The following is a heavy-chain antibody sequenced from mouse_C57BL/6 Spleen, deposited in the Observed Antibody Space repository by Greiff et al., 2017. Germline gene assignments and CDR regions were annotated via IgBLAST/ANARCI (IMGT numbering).Heavy chain of an antibody. V-gene: IGHV1-64*01. J-gene: IGHJ1*03. CDR2: IHPNSGST. CDR1: GYTFTSYW. CDR3: ARSYYGGWYFDV. D-gene: IGHD1-1*01. Sequence: QVQLQQPGAELVKPGASVKLSCKASGYTFTSYWMHWVKQRPGQGLEWIGMIHPNSGSTNYNEKFKSKATLTVDKSSSTAYMQLSSLTSEDSAVYYCARSYYGGWYFDVWGTGTTVTVSS.